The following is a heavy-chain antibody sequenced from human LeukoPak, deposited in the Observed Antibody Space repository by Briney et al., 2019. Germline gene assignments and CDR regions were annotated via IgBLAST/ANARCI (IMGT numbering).Heavy chain of an antibody. CDR3: ARQGNVATVTNDAFDI. V-gene: IGHV4-59*08. D-gene: IGHD4-17*01. CDR1: GGSISSYY. CDR2: IYYSGST. J-gene: IGHJ3*02. Sequence: PSETLSLTCTVSGGSISSYYWSWIRQPPGKGLEWIGYIYYSGSTNYNPSLKSRVTISVDTSKNQFSLKLSSVTAADTAVYYCARQGNVATVTNDAFDIWGQGTMVTVSS.